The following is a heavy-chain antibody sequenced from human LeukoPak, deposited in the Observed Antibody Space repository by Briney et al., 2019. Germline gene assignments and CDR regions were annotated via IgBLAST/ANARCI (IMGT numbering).Heavy chain of an antibody. V-gene: IGHV3-7*01. Sequence: GGSLRLSCAASGFTFSSYWMSWVRQAPGKGLEWVANIKQDGSEKYYVDSVKGRFTISRDSAKNSLYLQMNSLRAEDTAVYYCARDFMRVAGTYDYWGQGTLVTVSS. CDR1: GFTFSSYW. CDR2: IKQDGSEK. D-gene: IGHD6-19*01. J-gene: IGHJ4*02. CDR3: ARDFMRVAGTYDY.